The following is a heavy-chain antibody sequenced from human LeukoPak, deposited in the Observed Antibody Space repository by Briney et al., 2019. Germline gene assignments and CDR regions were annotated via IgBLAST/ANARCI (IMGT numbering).Heavy chain of an antibody. D-gene: IGHD1-26*01. CDR1: GYSMTSGHY. J-gene: IGHJ4*02. V-gene: IGHV4-38-2*02. CDR2: IYYSGST. Sequence: PSETLSLTCTVSGYSMTSGHYWGWIRQPPGKGLERIGSIYYSGSTYYNPSLKSRVSMSVDRSKNQFSLYLSSVTAADTAVYYCVRLVGATSQHFYWGQGTLVTVSS. CDR3: VRLVGATSQHFY.